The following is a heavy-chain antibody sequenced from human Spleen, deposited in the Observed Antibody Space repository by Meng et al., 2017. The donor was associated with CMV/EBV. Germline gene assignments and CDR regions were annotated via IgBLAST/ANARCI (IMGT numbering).Heavy chain of an antibody. CDR3: AKDRSRIAARPGAFDI. V-gene: IGHV3-23*01. D-gene: IGHD6-6*01. CDR2: TSCSGDTT. CDR1: GFTFSSYA. J-gene: IGHJ3*02. Sequence: GESLKISCAASGFTFSSYAMHWVRQAPGKGLEWVSATSCSGDTTYYADSVKGRFTTSRENSKNTLYLQMNSLRADDTAVYYCAKDRSRIAARPGAFDIWGQGTMVTVSS.